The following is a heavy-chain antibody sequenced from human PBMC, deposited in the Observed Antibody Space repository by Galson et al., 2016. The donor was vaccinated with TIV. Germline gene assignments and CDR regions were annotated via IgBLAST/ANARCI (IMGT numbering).Heavy chain of an antibody. CDR1: GFTFSHYP. Sequence: SLRLSCADTGFTFSHYPMHWVRQAPGKGLEWVAVISFDGSDTYYADSVKGRFTISRDNSRNTLYLQMNSLRAQDTGVYYRAKEVKRRLHYWGQGALVTVSS. CDR3: AKEVKRRLHY. CDR2: ISFDGSDT. J-gene: IGHJ4*02. V-gene: IGHV3-30-3*01. D-gene: IGHD1-1*01.